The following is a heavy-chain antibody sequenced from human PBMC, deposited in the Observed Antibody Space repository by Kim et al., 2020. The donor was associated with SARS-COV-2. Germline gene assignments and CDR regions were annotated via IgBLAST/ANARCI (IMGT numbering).Heavy chain of an antibody. CDR3: ASRRYTGTYYHFDS. CDR1: GFTFSSYW. J-gene: IGHJ4*02. Sequence: GGSLRLSCAASGFTFSSYWMHWVRQAPGKRLVWVPRLNSDGGTTSYAASAKARLTISRDNAKSTLYPPMNSLRAEATAVSYCASRRYTGTYYHFDSWRQG. V-gene: IGHV3-74*01. D-gene: IGHD1-26*01. CDR2: LNSDGGTT.